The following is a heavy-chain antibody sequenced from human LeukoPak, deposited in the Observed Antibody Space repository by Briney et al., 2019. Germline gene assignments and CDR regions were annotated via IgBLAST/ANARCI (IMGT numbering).Heavy chain of an antibody. CDR1: GFPFSSYG. V-gene: IGHV3-30*02. D-gene: IGHD1-26*01. CDR2: MRFDGSIE. J-gene: IGHJ4*02. Sequence: GGSLRLSCAASGFPFSSYGMHWVRQAPGKGPEWVAFMRFDGSIEYYADSVRGRFTISRDNSKNTLYLQMDSLRPEDTAVYYCAKKGTDYSFDYWGQGTLVTVSS. CDR3: AKKGTDYSFDY.